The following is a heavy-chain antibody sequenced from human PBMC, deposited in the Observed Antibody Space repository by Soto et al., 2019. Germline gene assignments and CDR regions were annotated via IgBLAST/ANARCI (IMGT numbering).Heavy chain of an antibody. CDR2: INPSGGST. CDR3: ARDMEESWAVADIHDYYYGMDV. CDR1: GYTFTSYY. D-gene: IGHD6-19*01. J-gene: IGHJ6*02. Sequence: ASVKVSCKASGYTFTSYYMHWVRQAPGQGLEWMGIINPSGGSTSYAQKFQGRVTMTRDTSTSTVYMELSSLRSEDTAVYYCARDMEESWAVADIHDYYYGMDVWGQGTTVTVS. V-gene: IGHV1-46*01.